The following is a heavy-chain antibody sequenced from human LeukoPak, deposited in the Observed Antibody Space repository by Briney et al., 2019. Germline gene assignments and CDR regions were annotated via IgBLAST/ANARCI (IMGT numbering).Heavy chain of an antibody. V-gene: IGHV3-23*01. CDR3: AKRGGGVVLVDTTRYYFDS. D-gene: IGHD2-15*01. J-gene: IGHJ4*02. Sequence: GGSLRLSCAASGFTFKTYAMSWVRQAPGKELEWVSTFGSSANTYYADSVKGRFTISRDNSRNTLYLQMNTLKVGDTAVYYCAKRGGGVVLVDTTRYYFDSWGQGTLVTVSS. CDR1: GFTFKTYA. CDR2: FGSSANT.